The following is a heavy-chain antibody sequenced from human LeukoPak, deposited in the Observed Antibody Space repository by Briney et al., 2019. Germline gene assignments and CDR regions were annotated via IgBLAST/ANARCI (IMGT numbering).Heavy chain of an antibody. CDR2: IYYSGST. D-gene: IGHD3-10*01. CDR1: GGSISSGGYY. V-gene: IGHV4-31*03. J-gene: IGHJ4*02. Sequence: SQTLSLTCTVSGGSISSGGYYWGWIRQHPGKGLEWIGYIYYSGSTYYNPSLKSRVTISVDTSKNQFSLKLSSVTAADTAVYYCARGIKYYYGSGTYHYFDFWGQGTLVTVSS. CDR3: ARGIKYYYGSGTYHYFDF.